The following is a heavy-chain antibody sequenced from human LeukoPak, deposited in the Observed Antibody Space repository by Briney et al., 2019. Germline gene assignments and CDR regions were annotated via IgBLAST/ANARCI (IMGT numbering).Heavy chain of an antibody. CDR3: ASRRILDYFDY. Sequence: SETLSLTCAVYGGSFSGYYWSWIRQPPGKGLEWIGEINHSGSTNYNPSLKSRVTISVDTSKNQFPLKLSSVTAADTAVYYCASRRILDYFDYWGQGTLVTVSS. CDR2: INHSGST. J-gene: IGHJ4*02. V-gene: IGHV4-34*01. D-gene: IGHD2/OR15-2a*01. CDR1: GGSFSGYY.